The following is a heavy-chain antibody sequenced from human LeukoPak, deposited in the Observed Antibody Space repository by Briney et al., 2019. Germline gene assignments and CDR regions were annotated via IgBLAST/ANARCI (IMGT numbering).Heavy chain of an antibody. CDR3: AKARLGLRSLLDY. D-gene: IGHD4-17*01. CDR1: GFIFRGYG. V-gene: IGHV3-30*18. J-gene: IGHJ4*02. CDR2: ILYDGSDK. Sequence: PGRSLRLSCAASGFIFRGYGLHWVRQAPGKGLEWVAVILYDGSDKYYADSVKGRFTISRDNSKNTLYLQMNSLRAEDTAVYYCAKARLGLRSLLDYWGQGTLVTVSS.